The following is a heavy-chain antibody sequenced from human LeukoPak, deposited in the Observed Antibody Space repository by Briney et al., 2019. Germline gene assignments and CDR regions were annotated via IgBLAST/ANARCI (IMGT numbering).Heavy chain of an antibody. V-gene: IGHV4-30-4*01. J-gene: IGHJ1*01. D-gene: IGHD3-10*01. CDR3: ARVNTMRFQH. Sequence: SETLSLTCTVSGGSISSGDYYWGWIRQPPGKGLEWIGYIYYSGSTYYNPSLKSRVTISVDTSKNQFSLKLSSVTAADTAVYYCARVNTMRFQHWGQGTLVTVSS. CDR2: IYYSGST. CDR1: GGSISSGDYY.